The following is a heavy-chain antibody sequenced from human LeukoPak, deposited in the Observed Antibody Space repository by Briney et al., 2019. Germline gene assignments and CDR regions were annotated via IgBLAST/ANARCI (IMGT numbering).Heavy chain of an antibody. CDR3: ARATADSSGSYLALYNWFDP. CDR2: IYYTRTT. V-gene: IGHV4-59*12. D-gene: IGHD3-22*01. Sequence: SETLSLTCTVSGGSISSYYWSWIRQPAGKGLEWIGTIYYTRTTYYNPSLNSRVTISLDTSQNQFSLKLNSVTAADTAMYYCARATADSSGSYLALYNWFDPWGQGTLVTVSS. J-gene: IGHJ5*02. CDR1: GGSISSYY.